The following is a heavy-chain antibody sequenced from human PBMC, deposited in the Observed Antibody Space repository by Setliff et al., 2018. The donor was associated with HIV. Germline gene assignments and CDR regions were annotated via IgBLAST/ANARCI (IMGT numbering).Heavy chain of an antibody. CDR3: ARGCNGGNCYHGSGWFDP. CDR2: INTNTGNP. J-gene: IGHJ5*02. D-gene: IGHD2-15*01. Sequence: GASVKVSCKASGYTFTNYGISWVRQAPGQGLEWMGWINTNTGNPTYAQGFTGRFVFSLDTSVSTAYLQISSLKAEDTAMYYCARGCNGGNCYHGSGWFDPWGQGTLVTVSS. CDR1: GYTFTNYG. V-gene: IGHV7-4-1*02.